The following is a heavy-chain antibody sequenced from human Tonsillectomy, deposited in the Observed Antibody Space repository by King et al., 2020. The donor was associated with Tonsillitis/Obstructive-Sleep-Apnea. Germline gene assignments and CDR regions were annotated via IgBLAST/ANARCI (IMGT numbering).Heavy chain of an antibody. Sequence: VQLVQSGAEVKKPGSSVKVSCKASGGTFSSYAISWVRQAPGQGLEWMGGIIPILGIANYAQKFQGRVTITADKSTSTAYMELSSLRSEDTAVYYCAFSGYCSGGTCYVYHYYYVMDVWGQGTTVTVSS. CDR2: IIPILGIA. D-gene: IGHD2-15*01. V-gene: IGHV1-69*10. CDR3: AFSGYCSGGTCYVYHYYYVMDV. J-gene: IGHJ6*02. CDR1: GGTFSSYA.